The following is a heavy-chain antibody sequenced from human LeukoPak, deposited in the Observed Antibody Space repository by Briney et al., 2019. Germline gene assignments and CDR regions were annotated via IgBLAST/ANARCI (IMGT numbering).Heavy chain of an antibody. CDR2: ISGSGGST. Sequence: GGSLRLSCAASGFTFSSYAMSWVRQAPGKGLEWVSAISGSGGSTYYADSVKGRFTISRDNSKNTLYLQMNSLRAEDTAVYYCAKFLSQQLRHFDWLLDYWGQGTLVTVSS. V-gene: IGHV3-23*01. D-gene: IGHD3-9*01. CDR1: GFTFSSYA. CDR3: AKFLSQQLRHFDWLLDY. J-gene: IGHJ4*02.